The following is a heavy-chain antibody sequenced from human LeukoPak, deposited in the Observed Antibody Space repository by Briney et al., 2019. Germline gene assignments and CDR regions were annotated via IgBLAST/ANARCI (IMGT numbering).Heavy chain of an antibody. Sequence: ASVKVSCKASGYIFTGYYIRWVRQAPGQGLEWMGLINPSGGSTNYAQKFQGRVTMTRDTSTSTVYMELSSLRSEDTAVYYCAKGPRITMVRGGQWYYYMDVWGKGTTVTISS. D-gene: IGHD3-10*01. CDR3: AKGPRITMVRGGQWYYYMDV. CDR2: INPSGGST. J-gene: IGHJ6*03. CDR1: GYIFTGYY. V-gene: IGHV1-46*01.